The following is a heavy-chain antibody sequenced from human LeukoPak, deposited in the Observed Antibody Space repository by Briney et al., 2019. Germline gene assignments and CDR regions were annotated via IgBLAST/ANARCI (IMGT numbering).Heavy chain of an antibody. J-gene: IGHJ6*03. CDR1: GGTFSIYT. CDR3: ARSSYSSSWPYYYYFMDV. Sequence: SVTVSCKASGGTFSIYTISWVRQAPGQGLEWMGGIIPIFGTANYAQKFQGRVTITTDESTSTAYMELSSLRSEDTAVHSCARSSYSSSWPYYYYFMDVWGKGTTVTVSS. V-gene: IGHV1-69*05. D-gene: IGHD6-13*01. CDR2: IIPIFGTA.